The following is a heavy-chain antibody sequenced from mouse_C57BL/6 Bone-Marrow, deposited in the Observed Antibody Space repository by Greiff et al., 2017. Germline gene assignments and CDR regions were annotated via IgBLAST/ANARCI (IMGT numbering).Heavy chain of an antibody. V-gene: IGHV1-26*01. CDR2: INPNNGGT. CDR3: AREEVAFYFDY. J-gene: IGHJ2*01. CDR1: GYTFTDYY. Sequence: VQLQQSGPELVKPGASVKISCKASGYTFTDYYMNWVKQSHGKSLEWIGDINPNNGGTSYNQKFKGKATLTVDKSSSTAYMELRSLTSEDSAVYYCAREEVAFYFDYWGQGTTLTGSS. D-gene: IGHD1-1*01.